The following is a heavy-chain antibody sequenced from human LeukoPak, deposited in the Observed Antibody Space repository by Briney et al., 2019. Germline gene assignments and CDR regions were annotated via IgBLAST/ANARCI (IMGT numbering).Heavy chain of an antibody. CDR3: ARDRAEHNWTYHTLFDY. J-gene: IGHJ4*02. CDR2: INGDETSR. D-gene: IGHD1-7*01. Sequence: GGSLRLSCTASGFTFRDYWMHWIRQTPREGLVWVSRINGDETSRAYADSVEGRFTISRDNAKNTLYLQIDSLRAEDSAIYYCARDRAEHNWTYHTLFDYRGQGTPVTVSS. CDR1: GFTFRDYW. V-gene: IGHV3-74*01.